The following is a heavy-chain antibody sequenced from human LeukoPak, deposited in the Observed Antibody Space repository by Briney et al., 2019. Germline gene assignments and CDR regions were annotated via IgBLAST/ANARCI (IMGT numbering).Heavy chain of an antibody. V-gene: IGHV3-30*18. CDR2: ISYDGSNK. CDR1: GFTFSSYG. D-gene: IGHD2-21*02. J-gene: IGHJ4*02. CDR3: AKDLRAYCGGDCYGNY. Sequence: GGSLRLSCAASGFTFSSYGMHWVRQAPGKGLEWVAVISYDGSNKYYADSVKGRFTISRDNSRNTLYLQMNSLRAEDTAVYYCAKDLRAYCGGDCYGNYWGQGTLVTVSS.